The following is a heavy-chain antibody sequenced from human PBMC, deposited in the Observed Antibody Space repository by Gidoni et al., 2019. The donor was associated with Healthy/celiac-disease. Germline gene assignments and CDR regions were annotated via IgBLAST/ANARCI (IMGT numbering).Heavy chain of an antibody. V-gene: IGHV3-7*05. CDR3: ARVGIATNYYDSSGYRQTYFDY. CDR1: GFTFSRSW. J-gene: IGHJ4*02. CDR2: IKQDGSEK. Sequence: EVQLVESGGGLVQPGGSLRLSCAASGFTFSRSWMSWVRQAPGKGLEWVANIKQDGSEKYYVDSVKGRFTISRDNAKNSLYLQMNSLRAEDTAVYYCARVGIATNYYDSSGYRQTYFDYWGQGTLVTVSS. D-gene: IGHD3-22*01.